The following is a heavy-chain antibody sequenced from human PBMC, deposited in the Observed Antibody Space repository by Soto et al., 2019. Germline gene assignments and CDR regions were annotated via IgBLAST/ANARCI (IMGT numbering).Heavy chain of an antibody. J-gene: IGHJ5*02. CDR1: GASIGSGYYY. V-gene: IGHV4-31*02. D-gene: IGHD3-22*01. Sequence: SSETLSLTCTVSGASIGSGYYYWSWIRQHPGKALEWIGYIYYSGGTYYNPSLKSRVTISVDTSKNQFSLELSSVTAADTAVYYCASIYDSSGYYYGNNWFDPWGQGTLVTVSS. CDR2: IYYSGGT. CDR3: ASIYDSSGYYYGNNWFDP.